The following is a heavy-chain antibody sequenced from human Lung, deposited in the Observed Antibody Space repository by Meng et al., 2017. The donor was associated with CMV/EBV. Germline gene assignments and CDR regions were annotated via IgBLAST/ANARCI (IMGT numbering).Heavy chain of an antibody. CDR1: QYTFIDHH. D-gene: IGHD1-26*01. CDR2: INPQSGDT. Sequence: ASVXVSXKASQYTFIDHHMHWVRQAPGQGLEWMGWINPQSGDTKYAQKFQGRVTLSRDTSVRTAYMELRSLRSDDTAVYYCAREGDTQRGYYTPFDFWAPGTXVTVSS. J-gene: IGHJ4*02. CDR3: AREGDTQRGYYTPFDF. V-gene: IGHV1-2*02.